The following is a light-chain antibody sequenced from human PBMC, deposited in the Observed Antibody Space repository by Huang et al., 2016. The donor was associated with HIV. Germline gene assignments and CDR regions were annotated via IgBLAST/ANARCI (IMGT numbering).Light chain of an antibody. CDR3: QHYDSLPYT. J-gene: IGKJ2*01. Sequence: DIQMTQSPSSLAASVGDRVTITCQASQDITKFLNWYQQKPGQPPKLLMYYASTLETWVPSRFSGSGSGTHFSFTISSLQPEDFAIYYCQHYDSLPYTFGQGTKLEIK. V-gene: IGKV1-33*01. CDR2: YAS. CDR1: QDITKF.